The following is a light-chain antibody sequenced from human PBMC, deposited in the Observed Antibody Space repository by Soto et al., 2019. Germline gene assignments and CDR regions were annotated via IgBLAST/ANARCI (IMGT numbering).Light chain of an antibody. Sequence: EVVLTQSPATLSLSPGERATLSCRASQSVSSYLAWYQQKPGQAPRLLIYDASTRATDIPARFSGSGSGTDFTLIVSSLEPEDFAVYYCQDFAYPQWTFGQGTKVEI. V-gene: IGKV3-11*01. CDR1: QSVSSY. CDR2: DAS. J-gene: IGKJ1*01. CDR3: QDFAYPQWT.